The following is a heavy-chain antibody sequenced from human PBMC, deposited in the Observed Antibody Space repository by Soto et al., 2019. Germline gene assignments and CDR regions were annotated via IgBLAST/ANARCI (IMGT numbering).Heavy chain of an antibody. CDR1: GGSFSGYY. CDR2: INHSGST. Sequence: QVQLQQWGAGLLKPSETLSLTCAVYGGSFSGYYWSWIRQPPGKGLEWIGEINHSGSTNYNPSLKSRVTISVDTSKNQFSLKLSSVTAADTAVYYCGRGGYSSSWYDRRSYNWFDPWGQGTLFTVSS. CDR3: GRGGYSSSWYDRRSYNWFDP. J-gene: IGHJ5*02. D-gene: IGHD6-13*01. V-gene: IGHV4-34*01.